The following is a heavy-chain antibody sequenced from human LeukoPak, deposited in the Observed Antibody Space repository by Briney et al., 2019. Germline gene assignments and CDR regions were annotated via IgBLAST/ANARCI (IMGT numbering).Heavy chain of an antibody. CDR1: GYTFTGNY. CDR3: APLLGYCSGGSCPSGGYRFQH. J-gene: IGHJ1*01. Sequence: ASVKVSCKASGYTFTGNYMHWVRQAPGQGLEWMGWVNPHSGGTNYAQKFQGRVTMTRDTSISTAYMELSSLRSDDTAMYYCAPLLGYCSGGSCPSGGYRFQHWGQGTLVTVSS. D-gene: IGHD2-15*01. CDR2: VNPHSGGT. V-gene: IGHV1-2*02.